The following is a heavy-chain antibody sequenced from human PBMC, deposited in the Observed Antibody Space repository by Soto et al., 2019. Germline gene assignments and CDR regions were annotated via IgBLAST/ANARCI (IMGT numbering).Heavy chain of an antibody. CDR2: ISSSSSYI. CDR1: GFTFSSYS. D-gene: IGHD2-2*01. CDR3: ARDLLGYCSSTSCENWFDP. J-gene: IGHJ5*02. V-gene: IGHV3-21*01. Sequence: GGSLRLSCAASGFTFSSYSMNWVRQAPGKGLEWVSSISSSSSYIYYADSVKGRFTISRDNAKNSLYLQMNSLRAEDTAVYYCARDLLGYCSSTSCENWFDPWGQGTLVTVSS.